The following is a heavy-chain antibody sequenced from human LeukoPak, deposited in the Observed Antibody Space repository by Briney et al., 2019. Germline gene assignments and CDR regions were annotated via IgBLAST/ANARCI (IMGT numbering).Heavy chain of an antibody. D-gene: IGHD6-6*01. V-gene: IGHV4-39*07. CDR1: GGSISSSSYY. J-gene: IGHJ4*02. CDR2: IYHSGST. CDR3: ARGNGSSYFFDY. Sequence: PSETLSLTCTVSGGSISSSSYYWGWIRQPPGKGLEWIGSIYHSGSTKYNPSLKSRVTISVDKSKNQFSLSLSSVTAADTAFYHCARGNGSSYFFDYWGQGTLVTVSS.